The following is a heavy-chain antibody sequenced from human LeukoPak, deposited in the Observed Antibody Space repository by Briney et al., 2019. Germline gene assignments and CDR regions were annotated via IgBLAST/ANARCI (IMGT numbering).Heavy chain of an antibody. V-gene: IGHV1-24*01. D-gene: IGHD6-19*01. J-gene: IGHJ6*02. CDR1: GYTLTELS. CDR3: ATSVQRAVAGMGIYRWYYYGMDV. CDR2: FDPEDGET. Sequence: VASVKVSCKVSGYTLTELSMHWVRQAPGKGLEWLGGFDPEDGETIYAQKFQGRVTMTEDTSTGTAYMELSSLRSEDTAVYYCATSVQRAVAGMGIYRWYYYGMDVWGQGTTVTVSS.